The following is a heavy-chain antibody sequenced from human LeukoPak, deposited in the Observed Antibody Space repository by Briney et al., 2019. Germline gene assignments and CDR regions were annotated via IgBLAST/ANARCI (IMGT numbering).Heavy chain of an antibody. CDR1: GFNFRAFT. Sequence: GGSLRLSCGAFGFNFRAFTMHWVRHAPGKGLEWVSSISIGSNYIYYGDSVKGRFTISRDNAKKSLYLQMNSLRAEDTAVYYCAKDRTYSGYDYWGQGTLVTVSS. CDR2: ISIGSNYI. J-gene: IGHJ4*02. D-gene: IGHD5-12*01. V-gene: IGHV3-21*01. CDR3: AKDRTYSGYDY.